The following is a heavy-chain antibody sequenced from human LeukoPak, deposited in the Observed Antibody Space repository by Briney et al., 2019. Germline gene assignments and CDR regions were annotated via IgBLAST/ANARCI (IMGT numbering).Heavy chain of an antibody. CDR1: GYSFTSYW. Sequence: GESLKISCKGSGYSFTSYWIGWVRQMPGKGLEWMGIIYPGDSDTRYSPSFQGQVTISADRYISTAYLQWSSLKASDTAMYYCARPNDYGVYRHFDIWGQGTMDTVSS. V-gene: IGHV5-51*01. CDR3: ARPNDYGVYRHFDI. J-gene: IGHJ3*02. CDR2: IYPGDSDT. D-gene: IGHD4-17*01.